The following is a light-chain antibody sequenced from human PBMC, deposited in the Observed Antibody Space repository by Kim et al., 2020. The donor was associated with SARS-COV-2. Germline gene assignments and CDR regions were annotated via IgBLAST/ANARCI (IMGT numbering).Light chain of an antibody. CDR1: NCGINN. CDR3: QVWDSSTWV. Sequence: VALGRPARTPCGGNNCGINNVPWYHQKPGRPPVLVMYKDTNRPSGILERFSGSTSGNTATLPISRAQAGDEADYYCQVWDSSTWVFGGGTRLTVL. CDR2: KDT. J-gene: IGLJ3*02. V-gene: IGLV3-9*01.